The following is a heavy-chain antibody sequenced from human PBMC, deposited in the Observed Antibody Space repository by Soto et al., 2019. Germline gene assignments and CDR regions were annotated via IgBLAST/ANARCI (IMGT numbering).Heavy chain of an antibody. CDR1: GGSFSSDH. CDR3: ARDRPWDCSSSNYCYYYGLDV. V-gene: IGHV4-59*01. J-gene: IGHJ6*02. CDR2: INNSGIT. Sequence: SETLSLTCNVSGGSFSSDHWGWIRQPPGKGLEWIGKINNSGITNYNPSLKSRATISVDTSKNQFSLKLASVTAADTAVYYCARDRPWDCSSSNYCYYYGLDVWGQGTTVTVSS. D-gene: IGHD2-2*01.